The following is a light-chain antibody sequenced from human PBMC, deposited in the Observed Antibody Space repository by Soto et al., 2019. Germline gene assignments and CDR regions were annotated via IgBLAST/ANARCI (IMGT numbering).Light chain of an antibody. CDR1: QSVSSN. V-gene: IGKV3-15*01. Sequence: EIVMTQSPATLSVSPGERATLSCRASQSVSSNLAWYQQKPGQAPRLLIYGASTRATGIPARFSGSGSGTEVTLTISSLQSEDFAVYYCQQYNNWPPRKTFGQGTKLEIK. CDR3: QQYNNWPPRKT. CDR2: GAS. J-gene: IGKJ2*01.